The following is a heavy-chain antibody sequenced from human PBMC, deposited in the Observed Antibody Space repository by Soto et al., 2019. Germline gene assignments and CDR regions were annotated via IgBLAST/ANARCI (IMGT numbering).Heavy chain of an antibody. D-gene: IGHD3-10*01. CDR2: ISAYNGNT. J-gene: IGHJ4*02. V-gene: IGHV1-18*01. CDR3: ARSGSPAGY. Sequence: QVQLVQSGAEVKKPGASVKVACRASGYTFTSDDISWVRQAPGQGLEWMGWISAYNGNTNYAQKLQGRFTMTTDTSTTTADMELRSLRSDDTAGYDCARSGSPAGYWGQGTLVTVSS. CDR1: GYTFTSDD.